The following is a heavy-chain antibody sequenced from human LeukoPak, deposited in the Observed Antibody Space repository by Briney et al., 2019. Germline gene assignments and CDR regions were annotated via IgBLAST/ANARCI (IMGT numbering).Heavy chain of an antibody. V-gene: IGHV3-21*01. J-gene: IGHJ6*02. Sequence: GGSLRLSCAASGFTFSSYTMNWVRQAPGKGLEWVSSISSSSFIYYADSIKGRFTISRDNAKNSLYLQMNSLRAEDTAVYYCARDTSYYYYYGTDVWGQGTTVTVSS. CDR2: ISSSSFI. CDR1: GFTFSSYT. CDR3: ARDTSYYYYYGTDV.